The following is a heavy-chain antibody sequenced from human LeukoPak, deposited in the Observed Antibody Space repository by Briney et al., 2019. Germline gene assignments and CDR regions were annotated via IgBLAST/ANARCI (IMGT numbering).Heavy chain of an antibody. Sequence: PGRSLRLSCAASGFTFSSYGMHWVRQAPGKGLEWVAVISYDGSNKYYADSVKGRFTISRDNSKNTLYLQMNSLRAEDTAVYYCARGGIVGATYHDAFDIWGQGTMVTVSS. D-gene: IGHD1-26*01. V-gene: IGHV3-30*03. CDR1: GFTFSSYG. CDR3: ARGGIVGATYHDAFDI. CDR2: ISYDGSNK. J-gene: IGHJ3*02.